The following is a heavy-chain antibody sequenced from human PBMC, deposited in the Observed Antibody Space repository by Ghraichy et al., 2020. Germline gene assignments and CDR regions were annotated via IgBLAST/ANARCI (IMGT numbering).Heavy chain of an antibody. CDR3: AKDKDTSGWTAYYFDC. J-gene: IGHJ4*02. CDR2: ISDNGVNT. V-gene: IGHV3-23*01. D-gene: IGHD6-19*01. CDR1: GFTFSTYA. Sequence: GSLRLSCAASGFTFSTYAMSWVRQAPGKGLEWVSGISDNGVNTYYADSVKGRFTISRDNSRNTLYLQMNSLRAEDTGIYYCAKDKDTSGWTAYYFDCWGQGTLVTVSS.